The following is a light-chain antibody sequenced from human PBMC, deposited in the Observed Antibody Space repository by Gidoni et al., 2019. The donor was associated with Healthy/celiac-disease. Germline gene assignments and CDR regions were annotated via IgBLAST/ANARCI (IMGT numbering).Light chain of an antibody. CDR1: QSVSSSY. J-gene: IGKJ3*01. CDR2: GAS. CDR3: QQYGSSGT. V-gene: IGKV3-20*01. Sequence: EIVLTQSPGTLSLSPGERATLSCRTSQSVSSSYLAWYQQKPGQAPRLLIYGASSRATGIPDRFSGSGCGTDITLTISRLEPEDFAVYYWQQYGSSGTFGPGTKVDIK.